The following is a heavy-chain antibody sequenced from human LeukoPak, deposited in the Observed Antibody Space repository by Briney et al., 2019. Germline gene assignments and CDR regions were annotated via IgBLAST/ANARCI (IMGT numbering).Heavy chain of an antibody. V-gene: IGHV3-7*04. Sequence: PGGSLRLSCAAPRFTFSSYWMSWVRQAPGKGLEWVANRKKDGSEKYYVDSEKGRFTISRDNAKNSLYLQMNSLRAEDTAVYYCARVLTSYWYFDLWGRGTLVTVSS. CDR3: ARVLTSYWYFDL. CDR1: RFTFSSYW. CDR2: RKKDGSEK. D-gene: IGHD1-14*01. J-gene: IGHJ2*01.